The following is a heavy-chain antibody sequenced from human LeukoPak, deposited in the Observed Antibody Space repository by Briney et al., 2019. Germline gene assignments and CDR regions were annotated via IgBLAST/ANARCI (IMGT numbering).Heavy chain of an antibody. V-gene: IGHV3-15*01. J-gene: IGHJ4*02. Sequence: PGGSLRLSCAASGFSFSDAWMSWVRQAPGKGLEWVGRIKSKADGGTTDYAAPVKGRFTISRDDSKNTLYLQMNSLRADDTAVYYCARDRDSSGWYEGFDYWGQGTLVTVSS. CDR3: ARDRDSSGWYEGFDY. D-gene: IGHD6-19*01. CDR2: IKSKADGGTT. CDR1: GFSFSDAW.